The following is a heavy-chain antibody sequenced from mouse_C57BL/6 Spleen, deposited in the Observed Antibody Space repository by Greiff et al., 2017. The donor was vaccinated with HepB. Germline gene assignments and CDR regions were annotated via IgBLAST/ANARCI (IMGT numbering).Heavy chain of an antibody. V-gene: IGHV1-50*01. CDR2: IDPSDSYT. CDR3: ARRYYRYYFDY. D-gene: IGHD2-14*01. J-gene: IGHJ2*01. CDR1: GYTFTSYW. Sequence: QVQLQQPGAELVKPGASVKLSCKASGYTFTSYWMQWVKQRPGQGLEWIGEIDPSDSYTNYNQKFKGKATLTVDTSSSTAYMQLSSLTSEDSAFYYGARRYYRYYFDYWGQGTTLTVSS.